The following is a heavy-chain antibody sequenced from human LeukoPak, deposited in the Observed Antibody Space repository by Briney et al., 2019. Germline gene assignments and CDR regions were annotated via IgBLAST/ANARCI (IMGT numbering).Heavy chain of an antibody. D-gene: IGHD5-18*01. J-gene: IGHJ4*02. CDR2: IYYSGST. CDR1: GGSISYYY. CDR3: ARGRYSYGFRPFDY. V-gene: IGHV4-59*08. Sequence: SETLSLTCTVSGGSISYYYWNWIRQTPGKGLEWIGYIYYSGSTNYNPSLKSRVTISVDTSKNQFSLKLSSVTAADTAVYYCARGRYSYGFRPFDYWGQGTLVTVSS.